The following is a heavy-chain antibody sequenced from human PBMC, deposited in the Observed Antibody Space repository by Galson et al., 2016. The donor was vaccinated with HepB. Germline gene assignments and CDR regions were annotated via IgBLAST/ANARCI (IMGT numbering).Heavy chain of an antibody. CDR1: GFIFGNYA. D-gene: IGHD6-13*01. J-gene: IGHJ2*01. Sequence: LRLSCAASGFIFGNYAMHWVRQAPGKGLEWVAFISYDGSNKYYADSVKGRFTISRDSSKNTLHLQINSLRTEDTAVYYCARPWRDMYSSSWSDYWYFDLWGRGTLVTVFS. V-gene: IGHV3-30-3*01. CDR3: ARPWRDMYSSSWSDYWYFDL. CDR2: ISYDGSNK.